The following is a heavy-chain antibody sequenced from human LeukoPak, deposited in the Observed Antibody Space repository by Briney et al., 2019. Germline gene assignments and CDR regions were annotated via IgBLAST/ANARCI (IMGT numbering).Heavy chain of an antibody. Sequence: SETLSLTCTVSGASISTIISYWGWIRQPPGKGLEWIGEINHSGSTNYNPSLKSRVTISVDTSKNQFSLKLSSVTTADTAVYYCARVGGLRYFDWSRGQILFDYWGQGTLVTVSS. J-gene: IGHJ4*02. CDR3: ARVGGLRYFDWSRGQILFDY. CDR1: GASISTIISY. CDR2: INHSGST. V-gene: IGHV4-39*07. D-gene: IGHD3-9*01.